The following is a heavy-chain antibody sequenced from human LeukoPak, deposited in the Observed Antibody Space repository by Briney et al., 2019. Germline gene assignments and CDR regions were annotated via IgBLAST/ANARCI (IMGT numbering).Heavy chain of an antibody. V-gene: IGHV1-2*02. Sequence: GASVKVSCKASGYIFTGYYIHWVRQAPGQGLEWMGWVNPNSGDTNYAQNFQGRVTMTRDTSISTAYMELSRLRSDDTAVYYCARAGRSYGSYYYYYYYMDVWGKGTTVIVSS. D-gene: IGHD5-18*01. CDR3: ARAGRSYGSYYYYYYYMDV. J-gene: IGHJ6*03. CDR2: VNPNSGDT. CDR1: GYIFTGYY.